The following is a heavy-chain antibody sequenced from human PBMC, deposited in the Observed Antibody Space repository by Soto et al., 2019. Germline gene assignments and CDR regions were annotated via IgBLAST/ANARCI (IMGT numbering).Heavy chain of an antibody. CDR1: VGTFSDYN. V-gene: IGHV1-69*02. CDR3: ARVEGTRTTNFYHYMDV. CDR2: IIPKLGIT. D-gene: IGHD2-8*01. J-gene: IGHJ6*03. Sequence: VQLVQSGAEVKRPGSSVKDSCKAPVGTFSDYNIAWVRQARGQGLEWMGRIIPKLGITNYAHKFQDRVRITADKATSTAYMELTSLRYEDTAVYFCARVEGTRTTNFYHYMDVWGEGTSVTVS.